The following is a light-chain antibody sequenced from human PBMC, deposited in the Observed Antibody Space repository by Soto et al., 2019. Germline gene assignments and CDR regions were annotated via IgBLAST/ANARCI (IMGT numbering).Light chain of an antibody. CDR1: SSNIGSHY. V-gene: IGLV1-47*01. CDR3: AAWDVSLSGWV. J-gene: IGLJ3*02. Sequence: QSVLTQPPSASGTPGQRVTISCSGSSSNIGSHYVYWYQQLPGMAPKPLIYRNDQRPSGVPARFSGSKSGTSASLAISGLRSEDESDYYCAAWDVSLSGWVFGGGTKLTVL. CDR2: RND.